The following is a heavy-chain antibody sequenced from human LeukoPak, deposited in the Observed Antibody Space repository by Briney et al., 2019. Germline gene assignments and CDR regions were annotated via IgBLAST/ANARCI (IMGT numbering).Heavy chain of an antibody. CDR1: GGSISSYY. CDR2: IYYSGST. V-gene: IGHV4-59*01. D-gene: IGHD3-10*01. J-gene: IGHJ4*02. Sequence: SETLSLTCTVSGGSISSYYWSWIRQPPGKGLEWIGYIYYSGSTNYNPSLKSRVTISVDTSKNQFSLKLSSVTAADTAVYYCARGDDLGALGYWGQGTLVTVSS. CDR3: ARGDDLGALGY.